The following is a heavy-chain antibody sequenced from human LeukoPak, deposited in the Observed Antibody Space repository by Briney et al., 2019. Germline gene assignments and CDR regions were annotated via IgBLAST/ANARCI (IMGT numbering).Heavy chain of an antibody. CDR3: ARHGLRTIFGVVNYFDY. J-gene: IGHJ4*02. V-gene: IGHV4-34*01. CDR1: GGSFSGYY. Sequence: PSETLSLTCAVYGGSFSGYYWSWIRQPPGKGLEWIGEINHSGSTNYNPSLKSRVIISVDTSKNQFSLKLSSVTAADTAVYYCARHGLRTIFGVVNYFDYWGQGTLVTVSS. D-gene: IGHD3-3*01. CDR2: INHSGST.